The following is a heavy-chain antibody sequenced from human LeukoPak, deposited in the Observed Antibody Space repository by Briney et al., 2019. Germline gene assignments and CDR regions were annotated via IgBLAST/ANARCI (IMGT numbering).Heavy chain of an antibody. CDR2: IYHSGST. J-gene: IGHJ5*02. Sequence: SETLSLTCAVSGGSISSGGYSWSWIRQPPGKGLEWIGYIYHSGSTYYNPSLKSRVTISVDRSKNQFSLKLSSVTAADTAVYYCARVPTTYYDILTGSLIGWFDPWGQGTLVTVSS. V-gene: IGHV4-30-2*01. CDR3: ARVPTTYYDILTGSLIGWFDP. D-gene: IGHD3-9*01. CDR1: GGSISSGGYS.